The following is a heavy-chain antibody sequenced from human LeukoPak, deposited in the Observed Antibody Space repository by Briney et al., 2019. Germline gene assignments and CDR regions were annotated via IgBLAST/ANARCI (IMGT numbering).Heavy chain of an antibody. D-gene: IGHD6-19*01. CDR3: AGAGIVVATGWFDP. J-gene: IGHJ5*02. CDR1: GGSISSYY. CDR2: IYYSGST. V-gene: IGHV4-59*01. Sequence: PSETLSLTCTVSGGSISSYYWSWIRQPPGKGLEWIGYIYYSGSTNYNPSLKSRVTISVDTSKNQFSLKLSSVTAADTAVYYCAGAGIVVATGWFDPWGQGTLVTVSS.